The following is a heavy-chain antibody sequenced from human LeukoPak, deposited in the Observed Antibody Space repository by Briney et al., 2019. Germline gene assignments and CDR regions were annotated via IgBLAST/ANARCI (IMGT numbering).Heavy chain of an antibody. CDR2: ISAYNGNT. Sequence: ASVKVSCKASGYTFTSYGISWVRQAPGQGLEWMGWISAYNGNTNYAQKLQGRVTMTTDTSTSTAYMELRSLRSDDTAVYYRARDVHYCSSTSCYLYQFDPWGQGTLVTVSP. CDR3: ARDVHYCSSTSCYLYQFDP. J-gene: IGHJ5*02. CDR1: GYTFTSYG. D-gene: IGHD2-2*01. V-gene: IGHV1-18*01.